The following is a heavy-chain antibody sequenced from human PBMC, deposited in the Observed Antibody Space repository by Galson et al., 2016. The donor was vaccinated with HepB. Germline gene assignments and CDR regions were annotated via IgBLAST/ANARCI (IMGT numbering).Heavy chain of an antibody. CDR1: GYTFNDFG. D-gene: IGHD6-13*01. CDR2: TSAGNDDT. V-gene: IGHV1-3*01. CDR3: AREGWAAAGTFDN. J-gene: IGHJ4*02. Sequence: SVKVSCKASGYTFNDFGIHWVRQAPGQRPEWMGWTSAGNDDTKHSQKFQGRLIVSRDTFANSAYLDLSSLRSEDTAVYYCAREGWAAAGTFDNWGQGTRVTVSS.